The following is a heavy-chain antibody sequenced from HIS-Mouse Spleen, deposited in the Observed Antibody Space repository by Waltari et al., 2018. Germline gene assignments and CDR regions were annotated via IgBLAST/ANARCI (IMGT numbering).Heavy chain of an antibody. J-gene: IGHJ2*01. CDR1: GRSISSSSYY. V-gene: IGHV4-39*07. D-gene: IGHD6-13*01. CDR3: AREIPYSSSWYDWYFDL. CDR2: IYYSGST. Sequence: QLQLQESCPGLVKPSETLSLTCTVSGRSISSSSYYWGWIRQPPGKGLEWIGSIYYSGSTYYNPSLKSRVTTSVDTSKNQFSLKLSSVTAADTAVYYCAREIPYSSSWYDWYFDLWGRGTLVTVSS.